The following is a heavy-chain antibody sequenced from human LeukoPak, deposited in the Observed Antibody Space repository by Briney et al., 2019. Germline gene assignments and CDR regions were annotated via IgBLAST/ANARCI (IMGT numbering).Heavy chain of an antibody. J-gene: IGHJ4*02. CDR1: CGSICRYW. CDR2: IYSSGFT. Sequence: SETLSLTCTVSCGSICRYWWGWIRQPAGKGLEWIGHIYSSGFTNYNPSLKSRVTMSVDTSKNQFSLNLSSVTAADTAVYYCARGGSSGRTGDYWGQGTLVTVTS. V-gene: IGHV4-4*07. CDR3: ARGGSSGRTGDY. D-gene: IGHD1-1*01.